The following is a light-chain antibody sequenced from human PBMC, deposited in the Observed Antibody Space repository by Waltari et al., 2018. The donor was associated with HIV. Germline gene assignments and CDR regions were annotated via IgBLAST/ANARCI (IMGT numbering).Light chain of an antibody. J-gene: IGLJ3*02. V-gene: IGLV3-21*02. CDR3: QVWDSGSEHPVL. CDR1: NIRTKS. CDR2: DDV. Sequence: SYVLTQPPSVSVAPGQTARITCGGNNIRTKSVHWYQQKPGQAPVLVVFDDVDRPSGIPERFSGSNSGNMATLTISRVEAGDEADYYCQVWDSGSEHPVLFGGGTKLTVL.